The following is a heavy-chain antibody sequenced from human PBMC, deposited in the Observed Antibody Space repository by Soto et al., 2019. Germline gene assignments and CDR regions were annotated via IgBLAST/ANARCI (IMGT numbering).Heavy chain of an antibody. CDR1: GFTFSSYW. CDR3: ARGNYYDSSGYSRIYYYYGMDV. V-gene: IGHV3-74*01. Sequence: PGGSLRLSCAASGFTFSSYWMHWVRQAPGKGLVWVSRINSDGSSTGYADSVKGRFTISRDNAKNTLYLQMNSLRAEDTAVYYCARGNYYDSSGYSRIYYYYGMDVWGQGTTVTVSS. J-gene: IGHJ6*02. CDR2: INSDGSST. D-gene: IGHD3-22*01.